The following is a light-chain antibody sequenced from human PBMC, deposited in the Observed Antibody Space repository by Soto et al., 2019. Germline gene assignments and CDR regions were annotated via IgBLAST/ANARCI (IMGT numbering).Light chain of an antibody. CDR3: QRYGGSLPFT. Sequence: EIVLTQSPGTLSSSPGERATLSCRASQRVSSNYLAWYQQKPGQPPRLLIYGAFTRATGIPDRFSGSGSGTDFTLTIGRLEPDDFAVYFCQRYGGSLPFTFGQGTKVEI. J-gene: IGKJ2*01. CDR2: GAF. V-gene: IGKV3-20*01. CDR1: QRVSSNY.